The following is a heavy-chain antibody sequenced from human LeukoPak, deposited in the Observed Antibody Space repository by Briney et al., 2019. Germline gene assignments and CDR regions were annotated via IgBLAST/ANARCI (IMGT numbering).Heavy chain of an antibody. CDR3: ARGYCTNGVCYRPHDY. CDR2: INPNSGGT. D-gene: IGHD2-8*01. Sequence: GASVKVSCKASGGTFSSYAISWVRQAPGQGLEWMGWINPNSGGTNYAQKFQGRVTMTRDTSISTAYMELSRLRSDDTAVYYCARGYCTNGVCYRPHDYWGQGTLVTVSS. CDR1: GGTFSSYA. J-gene: IGHJ4*02. V-gene: IGHV1-2*02.